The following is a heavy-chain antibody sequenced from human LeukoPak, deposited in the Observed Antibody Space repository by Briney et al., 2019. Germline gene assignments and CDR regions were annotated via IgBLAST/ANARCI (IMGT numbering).Heavy chain of an antibody. J-gene: IGHJ4*02. V-gene: IGHV3-48*01. CDR3: ARDSITIFGVINY. Sequence: TGGSLRLSCAASGFTFSSYAMSWVRQAPGKGLEWVSYISSSSSTIYYADSVKGRFTISRDNAKNSLYLQMNSLRAEDTAVYYCARDSITIFGVINYWGQGTLVTVSS. CDR1: GFTFSSYA. D-gene: IGHD3-3*01. CDR2: ISSSSSTI.